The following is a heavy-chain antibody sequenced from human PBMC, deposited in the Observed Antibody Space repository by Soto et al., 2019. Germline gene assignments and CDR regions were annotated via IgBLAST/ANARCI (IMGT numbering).Heavy chain of an antibody. CDR2: ITGRGTYT. J-gene: IGHJ4*02. D-gene: IGHD5-12*01. CDR1: GFTFADYG. Sequence: GGSLRLSCSASGFTFADYGMSWVRQAPGKGLEWVSAITGRGTYTYYADSVRGRFTISRDNSKNTLSLQMNSLRVEDTAIYYCAKDRDGYTNQVDYWGQGTLVTVSS. V-gene: IGHV3-23*01. CDR3: AKDRDGYTNQVDY.